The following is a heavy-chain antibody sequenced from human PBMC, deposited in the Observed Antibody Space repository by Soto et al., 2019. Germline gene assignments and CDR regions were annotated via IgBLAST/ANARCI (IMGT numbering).Heavy chain of an antibody. J-gene: IGHJ6*02. CDR1: GGSISSYY. CDR3: AGVVQTKTRYYYYGMDV. V-gene: IGHV4-4*07. CDR2: IYTSWST. Sequence: PSETLSLTCTVSGGSISSYYWSWIRQPAGKGLEWIGRIYTSWSTDYNPSLKSRVTMSVDTAKNQFSLKLSSVTAADTAVYYCAGVVQTKTRYYYYGMDVWGQGTTVTVSS. D-gene: IGHD2-8*01.